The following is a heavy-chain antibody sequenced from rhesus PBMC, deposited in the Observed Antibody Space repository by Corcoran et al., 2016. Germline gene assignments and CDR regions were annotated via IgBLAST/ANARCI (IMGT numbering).Heavy chain of an antibody. D-gene: IGHD3-3*01. Sequence: QVQLQESGPGLVKPSETLSLTCAVAGVSITPNYWTWIGQSPGKGLEWIGYISGTSGSTSYNPSLQNRVTISKDTSENQFSLRLKFATAADTAVYYCSRDAISLDVWGQGVLVTVSS. CDR3: SRDAISLDV. CDR2: ISGTSGST. V-gene: IGHV4-147*01. CDR1: GVSITPNY. J-gene: IGHJ5-2*01.